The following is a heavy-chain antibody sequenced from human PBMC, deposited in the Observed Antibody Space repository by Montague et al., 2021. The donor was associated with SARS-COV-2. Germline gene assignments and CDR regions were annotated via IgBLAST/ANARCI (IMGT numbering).Heavy chain of an antibody. V-gene: IGHV4-31*03. Sequence: TLSLTCTVSGGSISSGGYYWSWIRQHPGKGLEWIGYIYYSGSTYYNPSLKSRVTISVDTSKNQFSLKLSSVTAADTAVYYCARGGTSKTIFGVVTHVLEVDVGGKGTTITVSS. D-gene: IGHD3-3*01. CDR1: GGSISSGGYY. CDR3: ARGGTSKTIFGVVTHVLEVDV. CDR2: IYYSGST. J-gene: IGHJ6*04.